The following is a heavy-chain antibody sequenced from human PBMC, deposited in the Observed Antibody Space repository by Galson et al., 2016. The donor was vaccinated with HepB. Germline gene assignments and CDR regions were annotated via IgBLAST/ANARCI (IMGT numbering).Heavy chain of an antibody. CDR3: AKSTLGVTLESYYYGMDV. D-gene: IGHD2-21*02. CDR2: IGGRGGTT. V-gene: IGHV3-23*01. CDR1: GFTFNNYG. J-gene: IGHJ6*02. Sequence: SLRLSCAASGFTFNNYGMSWVRLAPGKGLEWVSGIGGRGGTTYYADSVEGRFTISRDNSKNTLSLQMKSLRAEDTAVYYCAKSTLGVTLESYYYGMDVWGQGTTVTVSS.